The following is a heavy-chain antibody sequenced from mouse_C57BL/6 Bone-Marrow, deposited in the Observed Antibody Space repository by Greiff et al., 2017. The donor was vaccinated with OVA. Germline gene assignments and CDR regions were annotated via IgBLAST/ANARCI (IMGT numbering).Heavy chain of an antibody. V-gene: IGHV5-17*01. CDR1: GFTFSDYG. Sequence: EVQLQESGGGLVKPGGSLKLSCAASGFTFSDYGMHWVRQAPEKGLEWVAYISSGSSTIYYADTVKGRFTISRDNAKNTLFLQMTSLRSEDTAMYYCARGYYAMDYWGQGTSVTVSS. CDR2: ISSGSSTI. J-gene: IGHJ4*01. CDR3: ARGYYAMDY.